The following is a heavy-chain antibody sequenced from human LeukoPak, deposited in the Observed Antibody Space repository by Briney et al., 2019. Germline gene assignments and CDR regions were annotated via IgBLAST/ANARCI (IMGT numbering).Heavy chain of an antibody. V-gene: IGHV4-34*01. D-gene: IGHD1-7*01. CDR2: INHSGST. CDR3: SRTGTTDY. CDR1: GGSFSGYY. Sequence: SETLSLTCAVYGGSFSGYYWSWIRQPPGKGLEWIGEINHSGSTNYNPSLKSRVTISVDTSKNQFFLKLSSVTAADTAVYYCSRTGTTDYWGQGTLVTVSS. J-gene: IGHJ4*02.